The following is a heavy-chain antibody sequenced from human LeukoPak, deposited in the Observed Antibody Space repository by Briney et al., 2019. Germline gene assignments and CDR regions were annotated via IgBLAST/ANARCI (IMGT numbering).Heavy chain of an antibody. CDR2: ISTDGTTT. Sequence: GGSLRLSCAASGFPFRSHWMHWVRQVPGKGRVWVSHISTDGTTTNYADSVKGRFTISRDNAKDTLYLQLNSLRAEDTAIYYCARSLGYSSGGWGQGTLVTVSS. CDR3: ARSLGYSSGG. J-gene: IGHJ4*02. D-gene: IGHD2-15*01. CDR1: GFPFRSHW. V-gene: IGHV3-74*01.